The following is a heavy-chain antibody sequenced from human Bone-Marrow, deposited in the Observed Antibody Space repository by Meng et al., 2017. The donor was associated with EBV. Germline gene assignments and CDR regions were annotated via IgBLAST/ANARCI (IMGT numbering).Heavy chain of an antibody. V-gene: IGHV4-4*02. CDR1: GGTISSDNW. CDR2: IHHGGST. J-gene: IGHJ5*02. D-gene: IGHD3-10*01. CDR3: SIIIYGSGLNSWFDP. Sequence: GQLQRWGPGLVKSSGTLSLTCGVSGGTISSDNWWTWVRQPPGKGVEWVGEIHHGGSTNYNPSLKSRVTISLDKSKNQFSLRLTSVTAADTAVYYCSIIIYGSGLNSWFDPWGQGTLVTVSS.